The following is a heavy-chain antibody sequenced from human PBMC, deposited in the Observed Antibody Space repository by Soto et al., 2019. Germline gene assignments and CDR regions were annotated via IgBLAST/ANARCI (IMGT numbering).Heavy chain of an antibody. J-gene: IGHJ3*02. CDR2: IYYSGST. CDR3: ARVWGGAFDI. V-gene: IGHV4-59*01. CDR1: GGSISSYY. Sequence: QVQLQESGPGLVKPSETLSLTCTVSGGSISSYYWSWIRQPPGKGLEWIGYIYYSGSTNYNPSLKRRVTISVDTSKNQSSLQLSSVTAADTAVYYCARVWGGAFDIWGQGTMVTVSS. D-gene: IGHD3-10*01.